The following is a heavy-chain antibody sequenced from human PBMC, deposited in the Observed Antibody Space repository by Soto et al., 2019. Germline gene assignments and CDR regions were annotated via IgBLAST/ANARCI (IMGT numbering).Heavy chain of an antibody. Sequence: SLRLSCAPSGFTFSSYAMHWVRQAPGKGLEWVAVISYDGSNKYYADSVKGRFTISRDNSKNTLYLQMNSLRAEDTAVYYCAREIERLLGYWGQGTLVTVSS. CDR1: GFTFSSYA. CDR3: AREIERLLGY. J-gene: IGHJ4*02. CDR2: ISYDGSNK. D-gene: IGHD3-3*01. V-gene: IGHV3-30-3*01.